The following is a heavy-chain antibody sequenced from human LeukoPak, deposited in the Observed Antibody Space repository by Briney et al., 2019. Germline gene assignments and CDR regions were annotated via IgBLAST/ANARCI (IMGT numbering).Heavy chain of an antibody. V-gene: IGHV4-4*07. Sequence: SETLSLTCTVSGGSISSYYWSWIRQSAGKGLEWIGRIYTSGSTNYNPSLKSRVTMSVDTSKNQFSLKLSSVTAADTAVYYCARDTLDCSSTSCYVARYYYYMDVWGKGTTVTVSS. CDR1: GGSISSYY. CDR3: ARDTLDCSSTSCYVARYYYYMDV. CDR2: IYTSGST. D-gene: IGHD2-2*01. J-gene: IGHJ6*03.